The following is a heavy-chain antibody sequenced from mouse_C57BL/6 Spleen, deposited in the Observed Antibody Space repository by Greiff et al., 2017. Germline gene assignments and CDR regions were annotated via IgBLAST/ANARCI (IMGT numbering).Heavy chain of an antibody. V-gene: IGHV5-16*01. CDR1: GFTFSDYY. CDR2: INYDGSST. D-gene: IGHD2-5*01. Sequence: DVQLVESEGGLVQPGSSMKLSCTASGFTFSDYYMAWVRQVPEKGLEWVANINYDGSSTYYLDSLKSRFIISRDNAKNILYLQMSSLKSEDTATYYCARDDSNFLFDYWGQGTTLTVSS. CDR3: ARDDSNFLFDY. J-gene: IGHJ2*01.